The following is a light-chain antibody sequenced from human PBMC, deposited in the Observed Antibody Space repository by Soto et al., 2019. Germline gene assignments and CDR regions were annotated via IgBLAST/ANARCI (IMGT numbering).Light chain of an antibody. V-gene: IGLV2-8*01. J-gene: IGLJ1*01. Sequence: QSALTQPPSASGSPGQSVTISCTGTSSDVGGYNYVSWYQQHPGKAPKLMIYEVSKRPSGVPDRFSGSKSGNTASLTVSGLQAEDEADYYCSSYAGRNERYVFGTGRKVT. CDR1: SSDVGGYNY. CDR2: EVS. CDR3: SSYAGRNERYV.